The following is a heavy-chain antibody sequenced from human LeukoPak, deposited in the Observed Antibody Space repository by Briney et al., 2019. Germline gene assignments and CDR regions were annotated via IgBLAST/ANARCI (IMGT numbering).Heavy chain of an antibody. CDR2: ISAYNGNT. V-gene: IGHV1-18*04. CDR3: AREESIGSYQFLHDY. J-gene: IGHJ4*02. CDR1: GYTFASYG. Sequence: AASVKLSCTASGYTFASYGISWVRQAPGQGLEWMGWISAYNGNTNYAQKLRGRVTMTTDTSTSTAYMELRSLRSDDAAVYYCAREESIGSYQFLHDYWGQGTLVTVSS. D-gene: IGHD1-26*01.